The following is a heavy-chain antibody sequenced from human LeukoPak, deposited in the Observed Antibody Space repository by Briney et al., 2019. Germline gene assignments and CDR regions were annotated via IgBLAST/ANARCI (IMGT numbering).Heavy chain of an antibody. Sequence: PSETLSLTCTVSGGSISSYYWSWLRQPPGKGLEWIGYIYYSGSTNYNPSLKSRVTISVDTSKNQFSLKLSSVTAADTAVYYCARDIAAAGANWFDPWGQGTLVTVSS. V-gene: IGHV4-59*01. CDR2: IYYSGST. J-gene: IGHJ5*02. CDR3: ARDIAAAGANWFDP. CDR1: GGSISSYY. D-gene: IGHD6-13*01.